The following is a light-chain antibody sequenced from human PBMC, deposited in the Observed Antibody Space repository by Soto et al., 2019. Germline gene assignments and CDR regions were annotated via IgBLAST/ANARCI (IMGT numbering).Light chain of an antibody. J-gene: IGKJ1*01. CDR3: MQALQTPWT. CDR1: QSLLHSNGYNY. CDR2: LGA. Sequence: EIVMTQSPLSLPVTPGEPASISCRSSQSLLHSNGYNYLDWYLQKPGQSPQLLIYLGANRASGVPDRFSCSGSGTDFTLKISRVEAEDVGVYYCMQALQTPWTFGQGTKVEIK. V-gene: IGKV2-28*01.